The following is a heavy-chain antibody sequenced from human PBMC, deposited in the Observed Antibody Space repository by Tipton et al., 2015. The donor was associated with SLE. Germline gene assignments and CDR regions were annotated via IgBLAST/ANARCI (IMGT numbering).Heavy chain of an antibody. V-gene: IGHV4-39*07. Sequence: TLSLTCTVSGGSISSYYWSWIRQPPGKGLEWIGSIYYSGSTYYNPSLKSRVTISVDTSKNQFSLKLSSVTAADTAVYYCARSREGLYGDYWGQGTLVTVSS. CDR1: GGSISSYY. J-gene: IGHJ4*02. D-gene: IGHD2/OR15-2a*01. CDR2: IYYSGST. CDR3: ARSREGLYGDY.